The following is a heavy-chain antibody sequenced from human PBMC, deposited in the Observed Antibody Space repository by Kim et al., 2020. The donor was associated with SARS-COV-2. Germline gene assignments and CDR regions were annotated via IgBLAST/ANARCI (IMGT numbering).Heavy chain of an antibody. CDR2: INHSGST. V-gene: IGHV4-34*01. Sequence: SETLSLTCAVYGGSFSGYYWSWIRQPPGKGLEWIGEINHSGSTNYNPSLKSRVIISVDTATNQIFLKLTTVTAADTAVYYCARVRYTLTGYYASNYYFYGMDVWGQGTTVTVSS. D-gene: IGHD3-9*01. J-gene: IGHJ6*02. CDR3: ARVRYTLTGYYASNYYFYGMDV. CDR1: GGSFSGYY.